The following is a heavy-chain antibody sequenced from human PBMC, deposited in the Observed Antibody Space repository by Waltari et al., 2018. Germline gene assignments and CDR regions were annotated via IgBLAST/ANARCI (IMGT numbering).Heavy chain of an antibody. Sequence: EVQLVESGGGLVQPGGSLRPPCAAPGLTVSNNYMNWVRQAPGKGLEWVSTIYSGGQTYYADYGKGRFTISRDNPKNTVYLQMNSLRPDDTAVYYCTRGVVASAAASYWGQGTLVTVSS. CDR3: TRGVVASAAASY. V-gene: IGHV3-66*01. D-gene: IGHD2-2*01. CDR1: GLTVSNNY. J-gene: IGHJ4*02. CDR2: IYSGGQT.